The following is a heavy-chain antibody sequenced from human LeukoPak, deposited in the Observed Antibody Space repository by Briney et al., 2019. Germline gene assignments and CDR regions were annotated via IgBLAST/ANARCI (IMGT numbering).Heavy chain of an antibody. J-gene: IGHJ1*01. CDR3: ARAPSEIGGYYPEYFRH. V-gene: IGHV3-74*01. CDR1: GFTFSSYW. Sequence: GGSLRLSCAASGFTFSSYWMHWVRQAPGKGLVWVSRIKSDGKTNYAHSVKGRFTISRDNAKNKVSLQMNSLRAEDTGVYYCARAPSEIGGYYPEYFRHWGQGTLVTVSS. CDR2: IKSDGKT. D-gene: IGHD3-22*01.